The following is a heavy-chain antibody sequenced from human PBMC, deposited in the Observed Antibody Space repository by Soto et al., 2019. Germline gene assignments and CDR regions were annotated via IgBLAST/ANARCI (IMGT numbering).Heavy chain of an antibody. J-gene: IGHJ5*02. D-gene: IGHD2-15*01. Sequence: SETLSLTCTVSGGSISSYYWSWIRQPPGKGLEWIGYIYYSGSTNYNPSLKSRVTISVDTSKNQFSLKLSSVTAADTAVYYCARHGLLGYCSGGSCYSTWFDPWGQGTQVTVSS. V-gene: IGHV4-59*08. CDR3: ARHGLLGYCSGGSCYSTWFDP. CDR1: GGSISSYY. CDR2: IYYSGST.